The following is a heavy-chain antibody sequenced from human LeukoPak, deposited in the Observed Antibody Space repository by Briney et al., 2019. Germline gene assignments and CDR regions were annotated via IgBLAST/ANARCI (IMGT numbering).Heavy chain of an antibody. CDR1: GASISVYY. J-gene: IGHJ4*02. V-gene: IGHV4-59*01. CDR3: ARDLAPVGY. D-gene: IGHD4-23*01. Sequence: SETLSLTCTVSGASISVYYWSWVRQPPGEGLEWIGYIYYSGSTSYNPSLKSRVTISVDTSKNQFSLKLSSMTAADTAVYYCARDLAPVGYWGQGTLVTVSS. CDR2: IYYSGST.